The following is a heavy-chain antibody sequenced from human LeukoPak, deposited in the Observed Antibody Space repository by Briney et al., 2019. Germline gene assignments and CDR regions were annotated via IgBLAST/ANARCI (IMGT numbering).Heavy chain of an antibody. V-gene: IGHV1-2*02. CDR2: INPNSGGT. CDR3: ARVSSSFGWFDP. Sequence: PWASVKVSCKASGYTFTGYYMHWVRQAPGQGLEWMGWINPNSGGTNYAQKFQGRVTMTRDTSISTAYMELSRLRSDDTAVYYCARVSSSFGWFDPWGQGTLVTVSS. CDR1: GYTFTGYY. D-gene: IGHD6-13*01. J-gene: IGHJ5*02.